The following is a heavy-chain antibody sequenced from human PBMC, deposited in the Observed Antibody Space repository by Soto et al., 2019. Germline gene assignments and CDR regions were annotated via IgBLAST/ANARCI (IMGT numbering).Heavy chain of an antibody. D-gene: IGHD3-22*01. V-gene: IGHV3-30-3*01. CDR3: ARGSYYYDSSGYWN. CDR2: ISYDGSNK. CDR1: GFTFSSYA. J-gene: IGHJ4*02. Sequence: GGSLRLSCAASGFTFSSYAMHWVRQAPGKGLEWVAVISYDGSNKYYADSVKGRFTISRDNSKNTLYLQMNSLRAEDTAVYYCARGSYYYDSSGYWNWGQGTLVTVSS.